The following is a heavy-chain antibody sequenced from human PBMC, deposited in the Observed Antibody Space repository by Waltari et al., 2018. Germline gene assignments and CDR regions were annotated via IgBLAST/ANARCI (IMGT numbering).Heavy chain of an antibody. CDR2: IYHSGNT. CDR3: ARQWNGYFNF. Sequence: QRLLQESGAGVVKPSEALSLTRTVCGDSISYAGAYWVWIRQPTGKGLEWTGTIYHSGNTYYNPSRGSRVTIAIGTPKNQFSLKVTSVTAGDTAVYYCARQWNGYFNFWGQGTLITVSS. V-gene: IGHV4-39*07. J-gene: IGHJ4*02. D-gene: IGHD1-1*01. CDR1: GDSISYAGAY.